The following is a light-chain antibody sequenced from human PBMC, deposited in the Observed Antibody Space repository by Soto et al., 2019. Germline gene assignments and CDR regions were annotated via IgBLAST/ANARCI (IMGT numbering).Light chain of an antibody. CDR1: QSVTSY. V-gene: IGKV3-11*01. CDR2: DAS. J-gene: IGKJ2*01. CDR3: QQRSPWPYT. Sequence: EIVFTQSPATLYFYPGERATLPCRASQSVTSYLAWYQQKPGQPPRLLIYDASNRATGIPARFSASGSGTDLTLTIRSLEPEDFAVYYCQQRSPWPYTFGKGTKLEIQ.